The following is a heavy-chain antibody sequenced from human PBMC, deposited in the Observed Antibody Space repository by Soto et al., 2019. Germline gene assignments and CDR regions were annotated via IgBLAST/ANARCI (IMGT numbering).Heavy chain of an antibody. D-gene: IGHD7-27*01. Sequence: EVQLLESGGGLVQPGGSLRLSCAASGFTFSSYAMSWVRQAPGKGLEWVSAISGSGGSTYYADSVKGRFTISRDNSKHTVDMAMTGLRAEHHAVYYCAKEHPVNCGNYYYYIDVLGKGTTVTVCS. CDR3: AKEHPVNCGNYYYYIDV. J-gene: IGHJ6*03. CDR1: GFTFSSYA. V-gene: IGHV3-23*01. CDR2: ISGSGGST.